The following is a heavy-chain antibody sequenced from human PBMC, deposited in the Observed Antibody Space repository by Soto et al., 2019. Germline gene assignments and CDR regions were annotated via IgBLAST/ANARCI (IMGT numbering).Heavy chain of an antibody. CDR3: AKHDPGTPY. V-gene: IGHV3-9*01. J-gene: IGHJ4*02. CDR1: GFIFDDYA. D-gene: IGHD1-1*01. CDR2: ISWNSDTI. Sequence: GGSLRLSCAVSGFIFDDYAMHWVRQVPGKGLEWVSGISWNSDTIGYADSAKGRFTISRDNAKSSLYLQMNSLRAEDTALYYCAKHDPGTPYWGQGILVTVSS.